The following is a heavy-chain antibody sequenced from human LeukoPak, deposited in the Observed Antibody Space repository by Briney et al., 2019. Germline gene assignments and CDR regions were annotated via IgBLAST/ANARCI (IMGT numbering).Heavy chain of an antibody. J-gene: IGHJ4*02. CDR2: ISAYNGNS. D-gene: IGHD2-2*01. CDR3: ARDARHCSSTSCSYFDY. V-gene: IGHV1-18*01. CDR1: GYTFTSYG. Sequence: ASVKVSCKASGYTFTSYGISWVRQAPGQGLEWMGWISAYNGNSNYAQKLQGRVTVTTDTSTSTAYMELRSLRSDDTAVYYCARDARHCSSTSCSYFDYWGQGTLVTVSS.